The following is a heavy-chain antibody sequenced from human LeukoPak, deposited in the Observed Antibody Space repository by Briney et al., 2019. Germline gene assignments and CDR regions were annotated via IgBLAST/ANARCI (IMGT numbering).Heavy chain of an antibody. CDR3: ARWVIAAAGTVYYFDY. V-gene: IGHV4-31*03. Sequence: PSQTLSLTCTVSGGSISSGGYYWGWIRQHPGKGLEWIGYIYYSGSTYYNPSLKSRVTISVDKSKNQFSLKLSSVTAADTAVYYCARWVIAAAGTVYYFDYWGQGTLATVSS. CDR1: GGSISSGGYY. J-gene: IGHJ4*02. CDR2: IYYSGST. D-gene: IGHD6-13*01.